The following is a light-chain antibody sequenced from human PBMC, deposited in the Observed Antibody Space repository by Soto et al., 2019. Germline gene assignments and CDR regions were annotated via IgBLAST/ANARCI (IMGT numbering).Light chain of an antibody. J-gene: IGLJ2*01. CDR2: GVT. CDR1: SRDVGGYDR. Sequence: QSALTQPPSAYVYPGQSVTISCTGTSRDVGGYDRVSWFQQHPGKAPKLIISGVTDRISGVPYRFSGSKSGNNASLTVSGLQAEDEADYYCASDGGMDDMSFGGGTKLTVL. CDR3: ASDGGMDDMS. V-gene: IGLV2-8*01.